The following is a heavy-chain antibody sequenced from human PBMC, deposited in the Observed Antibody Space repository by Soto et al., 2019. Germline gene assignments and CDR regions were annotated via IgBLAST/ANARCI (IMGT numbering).Heavy chain of an antibody. CDR3: AKANGVVITGGFAA. CDR1: GFTFINYA. Sequence: GGSLRLSCAASGFTFINYAMSWVRKAPGKGLEWVSSISGGAGSTLYADSVKGRFSISRDNSKNTLHLQMNSLRVEDTAIYYCAKANGVVITGGFAAWGQGTLVTVSS. CDR2: ISGGAGST. J-gene: IGHJ5*02. D-gene: IGHD3-3*01. V-gene: IGHV3-23*01.